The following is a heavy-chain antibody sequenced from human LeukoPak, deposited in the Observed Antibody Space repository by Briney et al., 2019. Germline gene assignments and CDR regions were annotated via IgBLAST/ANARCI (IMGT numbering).Heavy chain of an antibody. J-gene: IGHJ4*02. CDR1: GGSISSSYYY. D-gene: IGHD3-22*01. CDR3: ARAPRDYYDSSGYYYGFMYYFDY. CDR2: INHSGST. Sequence: PSETLSLTCTVSGGSISSSYYYWSWIRQPPGKGLEWIGEINHSGSTNYNPSLKSRVTISVDTSKNQFSLKLSSVTAADTAVYYCARAPRDYYDSSGYYYGFMYYFDYWGQGTLVTVSS. V-gene: IGHV4-39*07.